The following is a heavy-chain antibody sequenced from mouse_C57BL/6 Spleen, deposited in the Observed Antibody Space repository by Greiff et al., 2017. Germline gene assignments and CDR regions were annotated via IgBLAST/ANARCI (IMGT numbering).Heavy chain of an antibody. CDR1: GYSITSGYY. Sequence: EVKLVESGPGLVKPSQSLSLTCSVTGYSITSGYYWNWIRQFPGNKLEWMGYISYDGSNNYNPSLKNRISITRDTSKNQFFLKLNSVTTEDTATYYCARDPLLLYAMYYWGQGTSVTVSS. CDR3: ARDPLLLYAMYY. CDR2: ISYDGSN. J-gene: IGHJ4*01. V-gene: IGHV3-6*01. D-gene: IGHD2-1*01.